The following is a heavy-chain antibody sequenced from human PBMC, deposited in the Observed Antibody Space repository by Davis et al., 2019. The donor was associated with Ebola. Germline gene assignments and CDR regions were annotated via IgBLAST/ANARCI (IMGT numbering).Heavy chain of an antibody. CDR1: GYIFTNYG. CDR2: ISGYNGDS. J-gene: IGHJ4*02. Sequence: ASVTVSCKTSGYIFTNYGINWVRQAPGQGLEWMGWISGYNGDSNYSQKFQGRVTLTTDTSTSTAYMELRSLKSDDTAVYYCARQRISIFGVAPTFDFWGQGALVTVSS. D-gene: IGHD3-3*01. V-gene: IGHV1-18*01. CDR3: ARQRISIFGVAPTFDF.